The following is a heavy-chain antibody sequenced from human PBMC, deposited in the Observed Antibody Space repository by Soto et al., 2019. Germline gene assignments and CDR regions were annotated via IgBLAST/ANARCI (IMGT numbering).Heavy chain of an antibody. CDR3: ARGEQYSGRIFDY. CDR1: GDSVSSNSAA. J-gene: IGHJ4*01. Sequence: SQTLSLTCAITGDSVSSNSAAWSWVRQSPSRGLEWLGRTYYRSKWYYEYAVSVRGRITINPDTSKNQYCLQLNSVTPEDTAVYFCARGEQYSGRIFDYWGQGTLVTVSS. V-gene: IGHV6-1*01. D-gene: IGHD1-26*01. CDR2: TYYRSKWYY.